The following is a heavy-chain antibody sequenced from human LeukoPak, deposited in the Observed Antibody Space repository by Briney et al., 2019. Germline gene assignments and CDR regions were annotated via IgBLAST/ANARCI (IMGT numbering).Heavy chain of an antibody. CDR3: ATSKDPYDFWSGYGYGGDYGMDV. D-gene: IGHD3-3*01. J-gene: IGHJ6*02. V-gene: IGHV4-59*01. Sequence: SETLSLTCTVSGGSISSYYWSWIRQPPGKGLEWIGYIYYSGSTNYNPSLKSRVTISVDTTKNQFSLKLSSVTAADTAVYYCATSKDPYDFWSGYGYGGDYGMDVWGQGTTVTVPS. CDR2: IYYSGST. CDR1: GGSISSYY.